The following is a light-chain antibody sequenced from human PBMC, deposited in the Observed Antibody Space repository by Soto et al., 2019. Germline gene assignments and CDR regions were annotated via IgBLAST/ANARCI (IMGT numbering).Light chain of an antibody. Sequence: QSVLTQPPSASGTPGQRVTISCSGSSSNIGSKTVNWYQQLPGTAPKLLIYSNYQRPSGVPDRFSGSKSGTSASLAISGLQSEDEADYYCQSYDSSLSGSEVFGTGTKLTVL. CDR1: SSNIGSKT. CDR3: QSYDSSLSGSEV. CDR2: SNY. V-gene: IGLV1-44*01. J-gene: IGLJ1*01.